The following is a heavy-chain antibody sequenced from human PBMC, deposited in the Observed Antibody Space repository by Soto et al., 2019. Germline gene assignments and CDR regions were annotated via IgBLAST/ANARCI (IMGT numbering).Heavy chain of an antibody. Sequence: AGGSLRLSCAASGFTFSSYAMSWVRQAPGKGLEWVSAISGSGGSTYYADSVKGRFTISRDNSKNTLYLQMNSLRAEDTAVYYCAKDRGPIFGVETGTDYWGQGTLVTVSS. CDR3: AKDRGPIFGVETGTDY. CDR1: GFTFSSYA. J-gene: IGHJ4*02. D-gene: IGHD3-3*01. CDR2: ISGSGGST. V-gene: IGHV3-23*01.